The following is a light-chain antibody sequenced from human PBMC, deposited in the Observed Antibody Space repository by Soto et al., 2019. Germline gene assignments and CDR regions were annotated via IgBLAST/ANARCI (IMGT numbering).Light chain of an antibody. J-gene: IGLJ2*01. Sequence: QSVLTQPASESGSTGQSITISCTGSSSDIGHYNFVSWYQHHPGKAPKLIIYDVSDRPSGVSNRFSGSKSGNTASLTISGLQAEDEADYYCSSYATNRDVLFGGGTKLTVL. CDR3: SSYATNRDVL. CDR2: DVS. V-gene: IGLV2-14*03. CDR1: SSDIGHYNF.